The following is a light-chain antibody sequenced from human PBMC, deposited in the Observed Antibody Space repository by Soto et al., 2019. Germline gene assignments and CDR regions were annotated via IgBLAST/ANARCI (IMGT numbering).Light chain of an antibody. V-gene: IGLV2-14*01. J-gene: IGLJ1*01. CDR1: SSDVGGYNY. Sequence: QFALTQPASVSGSPGQSITISCTGTSSDVGGYNYVSWYQQHPGKAPKLMIYEVSNRPSGVSNRFSGSKSGNTASLTISGLQAEDEADYYGSSYTSSSTLLYVFGTGTKLTVL. CDR2: EVS. CDR3: SSYTSSSTLLYV.